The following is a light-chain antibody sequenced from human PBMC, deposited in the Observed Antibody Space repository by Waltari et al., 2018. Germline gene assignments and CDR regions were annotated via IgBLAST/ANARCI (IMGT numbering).Light chain of an antibody. Sequence: QLVLTQSPSASASLGAPVKLTCTLSSGPSSNVIAGHQQQPEKGPRYLMKVNSDGSHSKGDEIPDRFSGSSSGAERYLTISSVQSEDEADYYCQTGGHGTWVFGGGTKLTVL. V-gene: IGLV4-69*01. CDR1: SGPSSNV. J-gene: IGLJ3*02. CDR3: QTGGHGTWV. CDR2: VNSDGSH.